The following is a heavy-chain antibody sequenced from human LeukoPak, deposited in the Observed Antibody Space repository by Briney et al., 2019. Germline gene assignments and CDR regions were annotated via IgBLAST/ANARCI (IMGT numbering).Heavy chain of an antibody. CDR2: ISGSGGST. D-gene: IGHD6-13*01. J-gene: IGHJ5*02. CDR1: GFTFSGYA. Sequence: GGSLRLSCAASGFTFSGYAMSWVRQAPGKGLEWGSAISGSGGSTYYADSVKGRFTTSRDNSKNTLYLQMDSLRDEDTAVYYCAKVYSSWRAFDPWGQGSLVTVSS. V-gene: IGHV3-23*01. CDR3: AKVYSSWRAFDP.